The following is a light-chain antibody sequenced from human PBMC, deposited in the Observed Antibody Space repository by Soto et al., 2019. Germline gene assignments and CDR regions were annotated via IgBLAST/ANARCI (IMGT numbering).Light chain of an antibody. J-gene: IGLJ7*01. V-gene: IGLV2-11*01. CDR1: SSDVGAYIY. CDR3: CSYACNKTVV. Sequence: QSVLTQPRSVSGSPGQSVTISCTGTSSDVGAYIYVSWYQQYPAKAPKVMIYDVGRRPSGVPDRFSGSKSGNTASLTISGLQAEDEAVYFCCSYACNKTVVFGGGTQLTVL. CDR2: DVG.